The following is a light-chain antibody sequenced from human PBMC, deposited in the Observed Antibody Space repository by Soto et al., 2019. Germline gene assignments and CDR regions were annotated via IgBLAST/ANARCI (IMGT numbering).Light chain of an antibody. Sequence: QSALTQPASVSGSPGQSITISCTGTSSDVGAYKYVSWYQQHPGKAPKVMIYEVSNRPSGVSNRFSGSKSGNTASLTVSGLQGEDEAAYYCSSHAGNNNWGVFGGGTKLTVL. CDR2: EVS. V-gene: IGLV2-14*01. CDR1: SSDVGAYKY. J-gene: IGLJ3*02. CDR3: SSHAGNNNWGV.